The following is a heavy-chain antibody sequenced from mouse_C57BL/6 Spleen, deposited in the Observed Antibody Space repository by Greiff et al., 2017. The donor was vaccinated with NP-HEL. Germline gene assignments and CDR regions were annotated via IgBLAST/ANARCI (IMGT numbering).Heavy chain of an antibody. V-gene: IGHV5-17*01. Sequence: EVQLVESGGGLVKPGGSLKLSCAASGFTFSDYGMHWVRQAPEKGLEWVAYISSGSSTNYYADTVKGRFTISRDNAKNTLFLQMTSLRSEATALYYCAGRKILDWYFDVWGTGTTVTVSS. D-gene: IGHD1-1*01. CDR1: GFTFSDYG. J-gene: IGHJ1*03. CDR2: ISSGSSTN. CDR3: AGRKILDWYFDV.